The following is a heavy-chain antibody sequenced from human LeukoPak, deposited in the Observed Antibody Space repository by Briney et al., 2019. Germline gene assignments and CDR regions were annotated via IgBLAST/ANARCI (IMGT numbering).Heavy chain of an antibody. Sequence: PGGSLRLSCAASGFTFSSYSMNWVRQAPGKGLEWVSYISSSSSTIYYADSVKGRFTISRDNAKNSLYLQMNSLRAEDTAVYYCASHPGFYSSSWPFDYWGQGTLVTVSS. V-gene: IGHV3-48*04. D-gene: IGHD6-13*01. J-gene: IGHJ4*02. CDR1: GFTFSSYS. CDR3: ASHPGFYSSSWPFDY. CDR2: ISSSSSTI.